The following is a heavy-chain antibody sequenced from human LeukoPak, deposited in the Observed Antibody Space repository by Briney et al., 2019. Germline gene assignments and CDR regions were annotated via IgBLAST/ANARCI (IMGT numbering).Heavy chain of an antibody. CDR1: GGSISSYY. J-gene: IGHJ4*02. Sequence: SETLSLTCTVSGGSISSYYWSWIRQPPGKGLEWIGYIYYSGSTNYNPSLKSRVTISVDTSKNQFSLKLSSVTAADTAVYYCARLGSSGYSGIDYWGRGTLVTVSS. D-gene: IGHD3-22*01. CDR3: ARLGSSGYSGIDY. V-gene: IGHV4-59*08. CDR2: IYYSGST.